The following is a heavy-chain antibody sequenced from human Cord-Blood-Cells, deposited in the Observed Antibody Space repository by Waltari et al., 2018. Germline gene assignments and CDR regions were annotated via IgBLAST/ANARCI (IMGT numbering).Heavy chain of an antibody. D-gene: IGHD3-3*01. J-gene: IGHJ3*02. V-gene: IGHV4-4*07. Sequence: QVQLQESGPGLVKPSETLSLTCTVSGGSISSYYWSWIRQPAGKGLEWIGRIYTSGSTNYNPSLKSRVTMSVDTSKNQFSLKLSSVTAADTAVYYCARETPDYYDFWSGYYVGAFDIWGQGTMVTVSS. CDR2: IYTSGST. CDR1: GGSISSYY. CDR3: ARETPDYYDFWSGYYVGAFDI.